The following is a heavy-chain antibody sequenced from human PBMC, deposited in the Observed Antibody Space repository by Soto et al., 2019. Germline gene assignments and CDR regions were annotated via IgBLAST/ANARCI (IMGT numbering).Heavy chain of an antibody. CDR1: GYTFTSYA. CDR3: ARRRIAAAGCWFDP. CDR2: INAGNGNT. J-gene: IGHJ5*02. Sequence: ASVKVSCKASGYTFTSYAMHWVRQAPGQRLEWMGWINAGNGNTKYSQKSQGRVTITRDTSASTAYMELSSLRSEDTAVYYCARRRIAAAGCWFDPWGQGTLVTVSS. D-gene: IGHD6-13*01. V-gene: IGHV1-3*01.